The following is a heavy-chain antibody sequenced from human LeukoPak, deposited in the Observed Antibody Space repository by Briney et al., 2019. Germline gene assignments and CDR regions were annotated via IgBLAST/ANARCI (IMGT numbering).Heavy chain of an antibody. CDR2: IFPSGGEI. V-gene: IGHV3-66*03. CDR1: GFTVSSNY. CDR3: AKIRRWELRYFDY. Sequence: GGSLRLSCAASGFTVSSNYMSWVRQAPGKGLEWVSSIFPSGGEIHYADSVRGRFTISRDNSKSTLSLQMNSLRAEDTAVYYCAKIRRWELRYFDYWGQGTLVTVSS. J-gene: IGHJ4*02. D-gene: IGHD1-26*01.